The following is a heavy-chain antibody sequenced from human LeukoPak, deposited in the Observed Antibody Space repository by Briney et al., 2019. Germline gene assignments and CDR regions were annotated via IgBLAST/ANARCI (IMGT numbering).Heavy chain of an antibody. CDR2: ISGSGGST. V-gene: IGHV3-23*01. J-gene: IGHJ4*02. Sequence: GGSLRLSCAASGFTFSSYAMSWARQAPGKGLEWVSAISGSGGSTYYADSVKGRFTIYRDNSKNTLYLQMNSLRAEDTAVYYCAKGWFGELLSDYWGQGTLVTVSS. CDR1: GFTFSSYA. D-gene: IGHD3-10*01. CDR3: AKGWFGELLSDY.